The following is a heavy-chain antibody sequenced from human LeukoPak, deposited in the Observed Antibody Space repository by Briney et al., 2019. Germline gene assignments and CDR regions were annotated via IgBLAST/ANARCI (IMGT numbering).Heavy chain of an antibody. CDR2: ISAYNGNT. CDR1: GYTFTGYY. D-gene: IGHD3-22*01. V-gene: IGHV1-18*04. CDR3: ARVYYDSRGDLFDY. J-gene: IGHJ4*02. Sequence: GASVKVSCKASGYTFTGYYMHWVRQAPGQGLEWMGWISAYNGNTNYAQKLQGRVTMTTDTSTSTAYMELRSLRSDDTAVYYCARVYYDSRGDLFDYWGQGTLVTVSS.